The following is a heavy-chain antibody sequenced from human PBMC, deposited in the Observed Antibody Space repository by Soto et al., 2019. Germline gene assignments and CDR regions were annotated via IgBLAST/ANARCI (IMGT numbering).Heavy chain of an antibody. D-gene: IGHD6-13*01. J-gene: IGHJ4*02. CDR2: ISTYNGNT. Sequence: QVQLVQSGGEVKKPGASVKVSCKATGYTFITYSITWVRQAPGQGLEWMGWISTYNGNTKYAQNLQGRDTLTTDTSTSTAYLEMRSLRSDDTAIYYCAREGAHSTCSYDYFDQWGQGTLVTVSS. V-gene: IGHV1-18*04. CDR3: AREGAHSTCSYDYFDQ. CDR1: GYTFITYS.